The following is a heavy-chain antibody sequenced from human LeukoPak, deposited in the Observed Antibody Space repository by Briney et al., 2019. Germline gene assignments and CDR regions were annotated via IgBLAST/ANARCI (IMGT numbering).Heavy chain of an antibody. J-gene: IGHJ4*02. V-gene: IGHV4-34*01. CDR3: ARHSSLDGFFDY. CDR1: GGSFSGYY. D-gene: IGHD3-10*01. CDR2: INHSGST. Sequence: SETLSLTCAVYGGSFSGYYWSWIRQPPGKGLEWIGEINHSGSTNYNPSLKSRVTISVDTSKNQFSLKLTSVTAADTAVYYCARHSSLDGFFDYWGQGTLVTVSS.